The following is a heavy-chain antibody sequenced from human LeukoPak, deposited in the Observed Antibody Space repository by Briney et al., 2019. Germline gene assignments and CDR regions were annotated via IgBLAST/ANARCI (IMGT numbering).Heavy chain of an antibody. J-gene: IGHJ4*02. CDR2: ISGTGGTT. V-gene: IGHV3-23*01. D-gene: IGHD6-19*01. Sequence: GGSLRLSCAASGFTFSSYSMNWVRQAPGKGLEWVSTISGTGGTTYYADSAKGRFTISRDNSKNTLYLQINTLRVEDTAIYYCAKGRYSSGWYSFFDYWGQGTLVTVSS. CDR1: GFTFSSYS. CDR3: AKGRYSSGWYSFFDY.